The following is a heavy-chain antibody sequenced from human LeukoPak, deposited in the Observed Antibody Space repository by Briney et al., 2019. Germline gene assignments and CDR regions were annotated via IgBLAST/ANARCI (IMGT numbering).Heavy chain of an antibody. CDR3: ANTVGVTAFLAY. V-gene: IGHV3-53*05. J-gene: IGHJ4*02. D-gene: IGHD2-21*02. CDR1: GFTISINY. CDR2: IYSAGST. Sequence: GGSLRLSCVASGFTISINYMGWVRQAPERGLEWVSVIYSAGSTYYADSVKGRFTISRDNSKNTLYLQMNSLRTEDTALYYCANTVGVTAFLAYWGQGTLVTVSS.